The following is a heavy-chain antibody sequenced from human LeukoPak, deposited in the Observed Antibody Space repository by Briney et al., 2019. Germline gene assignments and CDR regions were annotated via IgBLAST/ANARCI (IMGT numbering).Heavy chain of an antibody. V-gene: IGHV4-59*11. CDR3: ARGDGSTMIRGVSRYGWLDP. J-gene: IGHJ5*02. D-gene: IGHD3-10*01. CDR2: IHYNGYT. CDR1: GGSISSHY. Sequence: SETLSLTCTVSGGSISSHYWSWIRQTPGKGLEWIANIHYNGYTSYNPSLKSRVTMSVDTSKNQFSLKMRSVTAADTAVYYCARGDGSTMIRGVSRYGWLDPWGQGTLVTVSS.